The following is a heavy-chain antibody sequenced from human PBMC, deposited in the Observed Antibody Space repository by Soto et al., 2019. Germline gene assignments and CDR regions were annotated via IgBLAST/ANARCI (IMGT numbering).Heavy chain of an antibody. J-gene: IGHJ4*02. V-gene: IGHV4-31*03. CDR2: MFYIGST. D-gene: IGHD4-17*01. CDR3: ARDNVYGQFDS. Sequence: PSETLSLTCTVSRASISSGRSYWSWIRQHPEKDLERIGYMFYIGSTYYHPSLKSRVNISADTSKNQFSLRLTSVTPADTAVYYCARDNVYGQFDSWGQGTMVTVSS. CDR1: RASISSGRSY.